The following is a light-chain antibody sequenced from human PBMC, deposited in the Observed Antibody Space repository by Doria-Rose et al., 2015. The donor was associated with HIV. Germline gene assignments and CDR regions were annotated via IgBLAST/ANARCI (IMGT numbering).Light chain of an antibody. V-gene: IGKV4-1*01. CDR3: QQYYDTPS. CDR2: WAS. Sequence: VLTQSPESLGMSLGERATLNCKSNQSLLYNSKNYLAWYQQKPGQPPKLLIYWASTRQSGVPARFSGSGSGTDFTLTISSLEAEDVAVYYCQQYYDTPSFGPGTTVDIK. CDR1: QSLLYNSKNY. J-gene: IGKJ3*01.